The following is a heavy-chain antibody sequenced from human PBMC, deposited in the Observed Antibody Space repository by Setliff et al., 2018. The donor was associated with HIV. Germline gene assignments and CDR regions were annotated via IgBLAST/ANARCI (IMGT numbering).Heavy chain of an antibody. CDR1: GDSVSSRSYY. J-gene: IGHJ6*03. V-gene: IGHV4-61*03. CDR3: VRVSCSSWYSIPRNYYYSMDV. D-gene: IGHD6-13*01. CDR2: IYYSGST. Sequence: SETLSLTCTVSGDSVSSRSYYWSWIRQPPGKGLEWIGYIYYSGSTNYNPSLKSRVTISVDTSKNHFSLKLRSVTAADTAVYYCVRVSCSSWYSIPRNYYYSMDVWGEGTTVTVSS.